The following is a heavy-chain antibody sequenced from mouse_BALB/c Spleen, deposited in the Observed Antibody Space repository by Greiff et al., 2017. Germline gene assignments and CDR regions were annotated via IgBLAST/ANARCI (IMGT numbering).Heavy chain of an antibody. D-gene: IGHD2-1*01. J-gene: IGHJ4*01. CDR1: GYTFTSYW. V-gene: IGHV1-87*01. CDR2: IYPGDGDT. Sequence: QVQLQQSGAELARPGASVKLSCKASGYTFTSYWMQWVKQRPGQGLEWIGAIYPGDGDTRYTQKFKGKATLTADKSSSTAYMQLSSLASEDAAVYYCARWYDYAMDYWGQGTSVTVSS. CDR3: ARWYDYAMDY.